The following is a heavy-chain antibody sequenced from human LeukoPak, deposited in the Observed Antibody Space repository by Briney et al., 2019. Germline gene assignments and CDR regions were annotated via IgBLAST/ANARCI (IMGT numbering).Heavy chain of an antibody. CDR3: ATDIVVVPAASPSDY. D-gene: IGHD2-2*01. V-gene: IGHV1-18*01. J-gene: IGHJ4*02. CDR1: GYTFTSYG. Sequence: ASVKVSCKASGYTFTSYGISWVRQAPGQGLEWMGWISAYNGNTNYAQKLQGRVTMTTDTSTSTAYMELRSLRSDDTAVYHCATDIVVVPAASPSDYWGQGTLVTVSS. CDR2: ISAYNGNT.